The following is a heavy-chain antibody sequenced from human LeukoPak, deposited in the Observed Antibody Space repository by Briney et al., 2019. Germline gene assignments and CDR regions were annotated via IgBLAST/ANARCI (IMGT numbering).Heavy chain of an antibody. CDR1: GGSISSGDYY. Sequence: PSETLSLTCTVSGGSISSGDYYWSWIRQPAGKGLEWIGRIYTSGSTNYNPSLKSRVTMSVDTSRSQFSLKLSSVTAADTAVYYCARDQVGQQLGSFDYWGQGTLVTVSS. D-gene: IGHD6-13*01. CDR2: IYTSGST. CDR3: ARDQVGQQLGSFDY. J-gene: IGHJ4*02. V-gene: IGHV4-61*02.